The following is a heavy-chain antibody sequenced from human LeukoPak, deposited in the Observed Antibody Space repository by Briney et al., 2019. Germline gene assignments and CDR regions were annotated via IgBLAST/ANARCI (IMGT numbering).Heavy chain of an antibody. CDR3: ARDYYDSSGYDNYFDY. V-gene: IGHV4-61*02. CDR2: VYTSGST. D-gene: IGHD3-22*01. J-gene: IGHJ4*02. Sequence: SETLSLTCTASGGSLSSGSYYWSWVRQPAGTGMEWIGRVYTSGSTNYNPSLMSRVTISVDTSKNQFSLTLSSVTAADTAVYYCARDYYDSSGYDNYFDYWGQGTLVTVSS. CDR1: GGSLSSGSYY.